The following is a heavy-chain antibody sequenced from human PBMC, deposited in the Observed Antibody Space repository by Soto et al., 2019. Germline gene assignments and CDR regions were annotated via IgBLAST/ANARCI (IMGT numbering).Heavy chain of an antibody. V-gene: IGHV3-66*01. CDR2: IYNDGRT. Sequence: EVQVVESGGGVVQPGGSLRLSCAASGFNVSRNYMAWVRLAPGRGLEWVSFIYNDGRTADADAVKGRFIISKDHSKNTLSLQMNRLRVEDTAVYYCARSTPIAMGASFACWGRGTAVIVSS. D-gene: IGHD2-15*01. CDR1: GFNVSRNY. J-gene: IGHJ6*02. CDR3: ARSTPIAMGASFAC.